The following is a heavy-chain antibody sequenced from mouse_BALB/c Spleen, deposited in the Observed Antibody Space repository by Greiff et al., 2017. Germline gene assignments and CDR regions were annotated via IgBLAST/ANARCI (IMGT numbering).Heavy chain of an antibody. J-gene: IGHJ2*01. Sequence: EVKVVESGGGLVKPGGSLKLSCAASGFTFSSYAMSWVRQSPEKRLEWVAEISSGGSYTYYPDTVTGRFTISRDNAKNTLYLEMSSLRSEDTAMYYCARRITTVFDYWGQGTTLTVSS. D-gene: IGHD1-1*01. CDR1: GFTFSSYA. CDR2: ISSGGSYT. V-gene: IGHV5-9-4*01. CDR3: ARRITTVFDY.